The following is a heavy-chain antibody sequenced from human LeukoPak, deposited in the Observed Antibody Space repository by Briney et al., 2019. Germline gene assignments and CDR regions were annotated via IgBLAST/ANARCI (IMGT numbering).Heavy chain of an antibody. D-gene: IGHD3-3*01. Sequence: GRSLRLSCTASGFSFSSFGMHWVRQAPGKGLEWVASLWYNGINKYYVDSVKGRFTISRDNSKNTLYLQMDSLRAEDTAMFYCARARNNYDESGYSALDHWGQGTLVTVSS. CDR2: LWYNGINK. J-gene: IGHJ4*02. CDR3: ARARNNYDESGYSALDH. CDR1: GFSFSSFG. V-gene: IGHV3-33*01.